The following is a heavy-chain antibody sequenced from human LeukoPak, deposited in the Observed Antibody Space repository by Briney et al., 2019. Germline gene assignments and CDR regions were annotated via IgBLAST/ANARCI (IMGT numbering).Heavy chain of an antibody. CDR2: IWLDESKK. CDR1: GFTFSTYG. CDR3: AKDGGGYCSSTTCSGSWFDP. V-gene: IGHV3-33*06. D-gene: IGHD2-2*03. J-gene: IGHJ5*02. Sequence: PGGSLRLSCAASGFTFSTYGMHWVRQAPGRGLEWVADIWLDESKKFYADAVKGRFSIYRDNSKKTLYLQMNSLRAEDTAVYYCAKDGGGYCSSTTCSGSWFDPWGQGTLVTVSS.